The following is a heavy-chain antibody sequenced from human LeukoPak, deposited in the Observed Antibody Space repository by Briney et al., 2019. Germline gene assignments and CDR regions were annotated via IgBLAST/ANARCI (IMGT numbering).Heavy chain of an antibody. Sequence: ASVKVSCKASGYTFTGYYMHWVRQAPGQGLEWMEWINPNSGGTNYAQKFQGRVTMTRDTSISTAYMELSSLRSDDTAVYYCASFIAVAGLPFDYWGQGTLVTVSS. V-gene: IGHV1-2*02. CDR2: INPNSGGT. CDR3: ASFIAVAGLPFDY. D-gene: IGHD6-19*01. J-gene: IGHJ4*02. CDR1: GYTFTGYY.